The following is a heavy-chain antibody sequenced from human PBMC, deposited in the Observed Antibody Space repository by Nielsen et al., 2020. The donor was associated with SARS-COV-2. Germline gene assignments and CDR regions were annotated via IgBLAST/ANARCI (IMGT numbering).Heavy chain of an antibody. J-gene: IGHJ4*02. V-gene: IGHV3-30*04. CDR1: GLTFSNSA. CDR3: VRVRDDGHYYDTGPFDD. D-gene: IGHD3-22*01. CDR2: ISYDGTTQ. Sequence: GESLKISCAASGLTFSNSAMHWVRQAPGKGLEWVALISYDGTTQYYADAVKGRFIMSRDNARDTLSLQMNSLSVEDTAVYYCVRVRDDGHYYDTGPFDDWGQGALVTVSS.